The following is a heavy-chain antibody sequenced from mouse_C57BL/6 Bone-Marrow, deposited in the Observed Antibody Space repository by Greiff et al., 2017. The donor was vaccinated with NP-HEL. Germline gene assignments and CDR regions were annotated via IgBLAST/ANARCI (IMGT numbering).Heavy chain of an antibody. V-gene: IGHV3-6*01. CDR1: GYSITSGYY. J-gene: IGHJ3*01. D-gene: IGHD1-1*02. Sequence: QLQESGPGLVKPSQSLSLTCSVTGYSITSGYYWNWIRQFPGNKLEWMGYISYDGSNNYNPSLKNRISITRDTSKNQFFLKLNSVTTEDTATYYCARTIHYWGQGTLVTVSA. CDR3: ARTIHY. CDR2: ISYDGSN.